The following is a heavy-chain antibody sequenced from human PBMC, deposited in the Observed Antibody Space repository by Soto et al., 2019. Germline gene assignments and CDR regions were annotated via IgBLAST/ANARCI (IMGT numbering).Heavy chain of an antibody. D-gene: IGHD5-12*01. CDR2: IYYSGST. J-gene: IGHJ6*02. Sequence: PSETLSLTCTVSGGSISSGDYYWSWIRQPPGKGLEWIGYIYYSGSTYYNPSLKSRVTISVDTSKNQFSLKLSSVTAADTAVYYCARADGYTYYYGMYVWGQGTTVTVSS. CDR1: GGSISSGDYY. V-gene: IGHV4-30-4*01. CDR3: ARADGYTYYYGMYV.